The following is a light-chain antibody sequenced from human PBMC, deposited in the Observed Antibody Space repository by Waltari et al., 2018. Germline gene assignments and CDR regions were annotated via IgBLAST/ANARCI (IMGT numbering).Light chain of an antibody. J-gene: IGLJ3*02. CDR1: SSDVGGYNY. CDR3: SSYAGGNTWV. Sequence: QSALTQPPSASGSPGQSVTISCTGTSSDVGGYNYVSWYQQHPGKAPKLMISEVTRRPSGVPDRFSGSKSGNTASRTVSGLQAEDEADYYCSSYAGGNTWVFGGGTKLTVL. CDR2: EVT. V-gene: IGLV2-8*01.